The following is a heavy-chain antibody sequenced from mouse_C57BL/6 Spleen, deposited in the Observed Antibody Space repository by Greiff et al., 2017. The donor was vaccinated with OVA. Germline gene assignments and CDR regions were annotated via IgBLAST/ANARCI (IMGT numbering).Heavy chain of an antibody. CDR2: IYPSDGNT. V-gene: IGHV1-50*01. CDR1: GYTFTSYW. CDR3: ARGGDGPWYFDV. D-gene: IGHD3-1*01. Sequence: QVQLQQPGAELVKPGASVKLSCKASGYTFTSYWMKWVKQRPGQGLEWIGEIYPSDGNTNYNHKFKSKATLTVDTSSSTAYMQLSSLTSEDSAVYYCARGGDGPWYFDVWGTGTTVTVSS. J-gene: IGHJ1*03.